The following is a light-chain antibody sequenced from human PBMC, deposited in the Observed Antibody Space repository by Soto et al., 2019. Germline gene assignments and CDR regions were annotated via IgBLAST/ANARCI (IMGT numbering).Light chain of an antibody. J-gene: IGKJ4*01. CDR3: QHYNNQPLT. CDR1: QSVSSD. CDR2: GAS. Sequence: EILMTQSPATLSVSPGERATLSCRASQSVSSDLAWYQHKPGQAPRLLIYGASTRATGIPVRFSGSGSGTDFTLTISSLQSEDFAVYYCQHYNNQPLTFGGGTKVDIK. V-gene: IGKV3-15*01.